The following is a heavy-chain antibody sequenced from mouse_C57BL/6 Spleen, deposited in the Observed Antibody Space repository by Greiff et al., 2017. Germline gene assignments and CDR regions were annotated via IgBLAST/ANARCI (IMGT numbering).Heavy chain of an antibody. CDR1: GYSITSGYY. CDR3: ARKDYDRGFAY. V-gene: IGHV3-6*01. J-gene: IGHJ3*01. D-gene: IGHD2-4*01. Sequence: EVKLVESGPGLVKPSQSLSLTCSVTGYSITSGYYWNWIRQFPGNKLEWMGYISYDGSNNYNPSLKNRISITRDTSKNQFFLKLNSVTTEDTATYYCARKDYDRGFAYWGQGTLVTVSA. CDR2: ISYDGSN.